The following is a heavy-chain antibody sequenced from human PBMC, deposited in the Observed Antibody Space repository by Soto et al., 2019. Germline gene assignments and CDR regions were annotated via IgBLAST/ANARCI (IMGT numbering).Heavy chain of an antibody. V-gene: IGHV4-59*01. Sequence: SETLSVTCTVSGASITPDYWNWIRQSPGKGLEWIVSVSSTGSTVYNPSLTSRVTVSLDTSKNQFSLKLSSVTAADTAVYYCASLILSGSYGPGDYWGQGTLVTVS. CDR2: VSSTGST. CDR3: ASLILSGSYGPGDY. J-gene: IGHJ4*02. CDR1: GASITPDY. D-gene: IGHD1-26*01.